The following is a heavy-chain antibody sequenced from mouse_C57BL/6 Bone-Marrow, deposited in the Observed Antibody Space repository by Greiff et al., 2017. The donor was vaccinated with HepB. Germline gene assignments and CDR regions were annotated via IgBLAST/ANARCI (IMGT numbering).Heavy chain of an antibody. V-gene: IGHV14-4*01. Sequence: EVKLVESGAELVRPGASVKLSCTASGFNIKDDYMHWVKQRPEQGLEWIGWIDPENGDTEYASKFQGKATITADTSSSTAYMQLSSLTSEDSAVYYCARSGYSNPRFAYWGQGTLVTVSA. J-gene: IGHJ3*01. CDR1: GFNIKDDY. CDR2: IDPENGDT. D-gene: IGHD2-5*01. CDR3: ARSGYSNPRFAY.